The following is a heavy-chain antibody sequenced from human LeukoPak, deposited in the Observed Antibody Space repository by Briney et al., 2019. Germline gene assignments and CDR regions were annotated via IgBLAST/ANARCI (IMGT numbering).Heavy chain of an antibody. CDR3: ARALTTVTPALWY. Sequence: PGGSLRLSCAASGFTFSSYSMDWVRQAPGKGLEWVSSISSSSSYIYYADSVKGRFTISRDNAKNSLYLQMNSLRAEDTAVYYCARALTTVTPALWYWGQGTLVTVSS. J-gene: IGHJ4*02. V-gene: IGHV3-21*01. D-gene: IGHD4-11*01. CDR1: GFTFSSYS. CDR2: ISSSSSYI.